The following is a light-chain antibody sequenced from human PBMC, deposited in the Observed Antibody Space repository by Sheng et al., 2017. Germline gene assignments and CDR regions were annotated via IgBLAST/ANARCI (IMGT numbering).Light chain of an antibody. V-gene: IGKV3-20*01. Sequence: EIVLTQSPGTLSLSPGERATLSCRASQSVNSNYLVWYQQRPGQSPRLLIYGASSRASRIPDRFSGSGSGTDFTLAITRLEPEDFAVYYCQQYVTSPWTFGQGTKVEMK. CDR1: QSVNSNY. CDR2: GAS. J-gene: IGKJ1*01. CDR3: QQYVTSPWT.